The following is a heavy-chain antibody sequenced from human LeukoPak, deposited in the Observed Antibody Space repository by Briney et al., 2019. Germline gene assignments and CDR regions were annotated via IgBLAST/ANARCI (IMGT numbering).Heavy chain of an antibody. CDR3: ARVYGSGYDFRGAFDI. J-gene: IGHJ3*02. V-gene: IGHV4-39*07. CDR1: GGSISSSPYY. Sequence: SETLSLTCTVSGGSISSSPYYWGWIRQPPGKGLEWIGSIYYSGTTHYNPSLESRVTISVDTSKNQFSLKLSSVTAADTAVYYCARVYGSGYDFRGAFDIWGQGTMVTVSS. D-gene: IGHD5-12*01. CDR2: IYYSGTT.